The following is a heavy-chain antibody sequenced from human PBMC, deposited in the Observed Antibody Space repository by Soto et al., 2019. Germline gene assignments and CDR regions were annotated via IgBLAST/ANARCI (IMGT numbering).Heavy chain of an antibody. CDR2: ISDSGGST. J-gene: IGHJ4*02. CDR3: AKDGGWSLAVDGLFDY. Sequence: EVHLLEYGGGLVQPGGSLRLSCVVSGSTFSSDDMSWVRQAPGRGLEWVSGISDSGGSTYYADSVKGRFTISRDNAKNTLYLQMKRLRVEDTALYYCAKDGGWSLAVDGLFDYWGPGTQVTVSS. CDR1: GSTFSSDD. V-gene: IGHV3-23*01. D-gene: IGHD6-19*01.